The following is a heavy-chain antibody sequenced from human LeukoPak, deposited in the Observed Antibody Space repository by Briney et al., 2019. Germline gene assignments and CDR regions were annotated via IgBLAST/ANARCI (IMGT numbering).Heavy chain of an antibody. CDR3: ARLFPQYYYDSSGYPTSFRGVYYYYMDV. V-gene: IGHV4-34*01. Sequence: PSETLSLTCAVYGGSFSGYYWSWIRQPPGKGLEWIGEINHSGSTNYNPSLKSRVTISVDTSKNQFSLKLSSVTAADTAVYYCARLFPQYYYDSSGYPTSFRGVYYYYMDVWGKGTTVTVSS. CDR2: INHSGST. D-gene: IGHD3-22*01. J-gene: IGHJ6*03. CDR1: GGSFSGYY.